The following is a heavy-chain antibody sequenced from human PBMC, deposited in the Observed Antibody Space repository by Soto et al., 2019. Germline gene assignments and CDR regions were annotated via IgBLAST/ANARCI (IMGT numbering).Heavy chain of an antibody. CDR2: ISAYNGNT. V-gene: IGHV1-18*01. J-gene: IGHJ6*02. CDR1: GYTFTSYG. Sequence: QVQLVQSGAEVKKPGASVKVSCKASGYTFTSYGISWVRQAPGQGLEWMGWISAYNGNTNYAQKLQGRVTMTTDTAPSTAYMAQRSLKSDDTAVYYCARRRTAYYYYCGMDAWGQGTTVT. CDR3: ARRRTAYYYYCGMDA.